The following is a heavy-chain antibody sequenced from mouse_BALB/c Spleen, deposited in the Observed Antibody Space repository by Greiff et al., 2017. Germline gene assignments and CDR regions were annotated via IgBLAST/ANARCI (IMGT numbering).Heavy chain of an antibody. V-gene: IGHV3-8*02. CDR3: ARSHYYDYPFAY. CDR2: ISYSGST. D-gene: IGHD2-4*01. J-gene: IGHJ3*01. Sequence: EVHLVESGPSLVKPSQTLSLTCSATGDSITSGYWNWIRKFPGNKLEYMGYISYSGSTYYNPSLKSRISIIRDTSKNQYYLQLNSVTTEDTATYYCARSHYYDYPFAYWGQGTLVTVSA. CDR1: GDSITSGY.